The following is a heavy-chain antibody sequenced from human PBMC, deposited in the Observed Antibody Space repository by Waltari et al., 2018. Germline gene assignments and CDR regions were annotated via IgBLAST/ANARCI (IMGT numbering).Heavy chain of an antibody. Sequence: EVQLVESGGGLVQPGGSLRLSCAASGFTFSSYEMNWVRQAPGKGLEWVSYISRSGSTIYYADSVKGRFTISRDNAKNSLYLQMNSLRAEDTAVYYCAREFLRGADAFDIWGQGTMVTVSS. CDR1: GFTFSSYE. J-gene: IGHJ3*02. CDR3: AREFLRGADAFDI. CDR2: ISRSGSTI. D-gene: IGHD3-10*01. V-gene: IGHV3-48*03.